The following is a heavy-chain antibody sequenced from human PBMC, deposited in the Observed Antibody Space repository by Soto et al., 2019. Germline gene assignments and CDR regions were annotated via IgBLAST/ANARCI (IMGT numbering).Heavy chain of an antibody. CDR3: AXTEVGYIYNFXX. CDR2: ITSDSGTI. J-gene: IGHJ4*02. CDR1: GFTFRSYN. D-gene: IGHD3-10*01. Sequence: EVQLVESGGGLVQPGGSLXLSCAASGFTFRSYNMNWVRQAPGKGLEWVSFITSDSGTIYYADSVKGRFTXXXXXXXXXXXXXXXXLXDDDTXVYYXAXTEVGYIYNFXXWGQXT. V-gene: IGHV3-48*01.